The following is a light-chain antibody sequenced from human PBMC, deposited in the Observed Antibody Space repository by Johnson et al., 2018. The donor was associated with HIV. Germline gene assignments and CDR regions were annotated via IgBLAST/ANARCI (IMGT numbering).Light chain of an antibody. CDR2: DNN. CDR1: SSNIGNNY. CDR3: GTWDSSLFL. V-gene: IGLV1-51*01. J-gene: IGLJ1*01. Sequence: SVLTQPPSVSAAPGQKVSISCSGSSSNIGNNYVSWYQQLPGTAPKFLIYDNNKRPSGIPDRFSGSKSGTSATLGITGLQTGDEADYYFGTWDSSLFLFGTVTMVTVL.